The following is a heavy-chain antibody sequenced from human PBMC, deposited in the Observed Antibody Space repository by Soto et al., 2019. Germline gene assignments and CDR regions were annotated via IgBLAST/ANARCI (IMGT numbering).Heavy chain of an antibody. CDR3: ARDAYDFWSGYYTGLDYYYFMDV. D-gene: IGHD3-3*01. V-gene: IGHV4-59*01. CDR2: IYYSGST. Sequence: PSETLSLTCTVSGGSISSYYWSWIRQPPGKGLEWIGYIYYSGSTNYNPSLKSRVTISVDTSKNQFSLKLSSVTAADTAVYYCARDAYDFWSGYYTGLDYYYFMDVWGKGSTVTVSS. CDR1: GGSISSYY. J-gene: IGHJ6*03.